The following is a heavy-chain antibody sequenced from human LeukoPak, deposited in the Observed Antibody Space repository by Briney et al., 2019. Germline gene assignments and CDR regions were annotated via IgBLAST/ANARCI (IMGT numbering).Heavy chain of an antibody. CDR1: GGTFSSYA. J-gene: IGHJ6*02. CDR2: IIPIFGTA. D-gene: IGHD3-3*01. CDR3: ARDRGIFGVVIIRVDYGMDV. Sequence: GGSVKVSCKASGGTFSSYAISWVRQAPGQGLEWMGGIIPIFGTANYAQKFQGRVTITADESTSTAYMELSSLRSEDTAVYYCARDRGIFGVVIIRVDYGMDVWGQGTTVTVSS. V-gene: IGHV1-69*13.